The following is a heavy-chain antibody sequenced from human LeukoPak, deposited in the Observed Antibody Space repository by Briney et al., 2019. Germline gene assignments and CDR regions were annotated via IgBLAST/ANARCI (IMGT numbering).Heavy chain of an antibody. CDR3: ARELYSGYDFTGSDY. CDR1: GGTFSSYA. Sequence: ASVKVSCKASGGTFSSYAISWVRQAPGQGLEWMGGIIPIFGTANYAQKFQGRVTITADESTSTAYMELSSLRSEDTAVYYCARELYSGYDFTGSDYWGQGTLVTVSS. V-gene: IGHV1-69*13. CDR2: IIPIFGTA. D-gene: IGHD5-12*01. J-gene: IGHJ4*02.